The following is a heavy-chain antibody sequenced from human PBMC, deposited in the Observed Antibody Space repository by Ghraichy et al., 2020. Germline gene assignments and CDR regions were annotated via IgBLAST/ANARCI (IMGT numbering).Heavy chain of an antibody. V-gene: IGHV3-48*02. J-gene: IGHJ6*02. CDR2: ISSSSSTI. D-gene: IGHD2/OR15-2a*01. CDR1: GFTFSSYS. CDR3: ARDQISILLHPLYYGMDV. Sequence: GESLRLSCAASGFTFSSYSMNWVRQAPGKGLEWVSYISSSSSTIYYADSVKGRFTISRDNAKNSLYLQMNSLRDEDTAVYYCARDQISILLHPLYYGMDVWGQGTTVTVSS.